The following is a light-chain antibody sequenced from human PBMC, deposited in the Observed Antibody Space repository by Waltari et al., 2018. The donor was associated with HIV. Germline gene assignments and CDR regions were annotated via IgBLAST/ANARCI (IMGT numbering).Light chain of an antibody. CDR3: KQYNNRVPRT. J-gene: IGKJ4*01. CDR1: QRVRSH. Sequence: EIELTQSPATLSVSPGERVTLSCRASQRVRSHLAWYQKKPGQAPRLLIYGASSRATGIAAMFMGSGPPTEFILTIRILYSEDFPFYFKKQYNNRVPRTIGGGTNV. CDR2: GAS. V-gene: IGKV3-15*01.